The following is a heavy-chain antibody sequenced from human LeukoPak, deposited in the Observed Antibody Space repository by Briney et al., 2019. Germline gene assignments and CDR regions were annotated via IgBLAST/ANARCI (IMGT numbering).Heavy chain of an antibody. J-gene: IGHJ4*02. CDR1: GFTFSSYG. Sequence: GGSLRLSCVASGFTFSSYGMHWVRQAPGRGLEWASAISGSSGLTYYADSVKGRFTISRDNSKNTLFLQMNSLRAEDTAVYYCARRGESASYGDYRFDYWGQGTLVTVSS. CDR3: ARRGESASYGDYRFDY. CDR2: ISGSSGLT. D-gene: IGHD4-17*01. V-gene: IGHV3-23*01.